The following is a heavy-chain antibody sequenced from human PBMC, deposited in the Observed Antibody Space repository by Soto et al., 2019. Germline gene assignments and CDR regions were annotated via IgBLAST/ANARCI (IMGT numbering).Heavy chain of an antibody. CDR1: GYTFTSYG. CDR2: ISAYNGNT. V-gene: IGHV1-18*01. D-gene: IGHD2-2*01. J-gene: IGHJ4*02. CDR3: ARGKYQPLLYEGHYFDY. Sequence: QVQLVQSGAEVKKPGASVKVSCKASGYTFTSYGISWVRQAPGQGLEWMGWISAYNGNTNFAQKLQGRGTMTTDTSTSTAYMELRSLRSDDTAVYYCARGKYQPLLYEGHYFDYWGQGTLVTVSS.